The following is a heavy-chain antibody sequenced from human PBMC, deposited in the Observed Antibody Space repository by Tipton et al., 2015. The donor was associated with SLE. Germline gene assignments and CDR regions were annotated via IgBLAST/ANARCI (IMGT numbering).Heavy chain of an antibody. J-gene: IGHJ4*02. D-gene: IGHD5-18*01. V-gene: IGHV4-34*01. Sequence: TLSLTCAVYGGSFSGYYWSWIRQPPGKGLEWIGEINHSGSTNYNPSLKSRVTISVDTSKNQFSLKLSSVTAADTAVYYCAVGYSFDYWGRGTLVTVSS. CDR3: AVGYSFDY. CDR1: GGSFSGYY. CDR2: INHSGST.